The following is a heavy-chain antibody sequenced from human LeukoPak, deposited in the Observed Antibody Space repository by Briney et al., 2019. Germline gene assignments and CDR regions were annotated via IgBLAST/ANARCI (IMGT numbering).Heavy chain of an antibody. J-gene: IGHJ4*02. Sequence: SETLSLTCTVSGGSISSSSYYWGWIRQPPGKGLEWIGSIYYSGSTYYNPSLKSRVTISVDTSKNQFSLKLSSVTAADTAVYYRASPSQVRGVITQIGYWGQGTLVTVSS. CDR2: IYYSGST. V-gene: IGHV4-39*07. CDR1: GGSISSSSYY. D-gene: IGHD3-10*01. CDR3: ASPSQVRGVITQIGY.